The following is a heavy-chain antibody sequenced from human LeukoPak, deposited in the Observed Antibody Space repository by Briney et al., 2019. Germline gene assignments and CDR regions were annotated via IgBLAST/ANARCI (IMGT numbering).Heavy chain of an antibody. CDR1: GFTVSNNY. J-gene: IGHJ4*02. Sequence: QPGGSLRLSCAASGFTVSNNYMNWVRQTPGKGLEWVSAISNSGDSTFYADSVKGRLTISRDNSKSTLYLQMNSLRAEDTAVYYCASTGYGVRDYWGQGTLVTVSS. D-gene: IGHD4-17*01. CDR2: ISNSGDST. CDR3: ASTGYGVRDY. V-gene: IGHV3-53*01.